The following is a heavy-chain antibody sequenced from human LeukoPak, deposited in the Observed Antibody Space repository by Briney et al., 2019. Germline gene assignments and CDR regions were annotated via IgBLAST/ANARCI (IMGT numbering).Heavy chain of an antibody. Sequence: SETLSLTCTVSGGSISSGGYYWSWIRQPPGKVLECIGEINHSESTNYNASLKSRVTISVDTSKNQFSLKLSSVTAADTAVYYCARGDDYSGNTPGSDRERRRAFDVWGQGTMVTVSS. CDR3: ARGDDYSGNTPGSDRERRRAFDV. CDR2: INHSEST. CDR1: GGSISSGGYY. V-gene: IGHV4-39*07. D-gene: IGHD4-23*01. J-gene: IGHJ3*01.